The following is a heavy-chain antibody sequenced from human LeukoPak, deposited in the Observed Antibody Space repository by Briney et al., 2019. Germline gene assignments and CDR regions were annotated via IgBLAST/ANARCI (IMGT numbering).Heavy chain of an antibody. J-gene: IGHJ4*02. CDR1: GYTFTSYG. D-gene: IGHD6-19*01. Sequence: ASVKVSCKASGYTFTSYGISWVRQAPGQGLEWMGWISAYNGNTNYAQKLQGRVTMTRNTSISTAYMELSSLRSEDTAVYYCARGRGWYDYWGQGTLVTVSS. CDR3: ARGRGWYDY. V-gene: IGHV1-18*01. CDR2: ISAYNGNT.